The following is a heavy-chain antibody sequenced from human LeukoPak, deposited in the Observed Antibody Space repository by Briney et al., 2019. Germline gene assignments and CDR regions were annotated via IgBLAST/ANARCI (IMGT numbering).Heavy chain of an antibody. CDR2: IYYSGST. CDR3: ARDWADDPALADV. J-gene: IGHJ6*02. CDR1: GGSISRGDYY. D-gene: IGHD3-16*01. V-gene: IGHV4-30-4*01. Sequence: SETLSLTCTVSGGSISRGDYYWRWIRQPPGKGLEWIGYIYYSGSTYYNPSLKSRVTISVDTSKNQFSLKLSSVTAADTAVYYCARDWADDPALADVWGQGTTVTVSS.